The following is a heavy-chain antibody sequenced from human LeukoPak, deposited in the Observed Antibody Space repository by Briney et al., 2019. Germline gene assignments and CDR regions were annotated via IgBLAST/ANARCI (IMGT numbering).Heavy chain of an antibody. D-gene: IGHD6-13*01. CDR2: ISGSGGST. J-gene: IGHJ4*02. Sequence: GGSLRLSCAASGFTFSSYAMSWVRQAPGKGLDWVSAISGSGGSTYYADSVKGRFTISRDNAKNSLYLQMNSLRAEDTAVYYCAILPGIAAAGTNYWGQGTLVTVSS. CDR1: GFTFSSYA. CDR3: AILPGIAAAGTNY. V-gene: IGHV3-23*01.